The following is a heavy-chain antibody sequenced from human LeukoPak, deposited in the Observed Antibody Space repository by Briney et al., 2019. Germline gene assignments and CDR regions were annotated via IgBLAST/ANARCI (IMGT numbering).Heavy chain of an antibody. CDR3: ARLTNIGGLGESPASN. Sequence: WVRQAPGKGLEWIGTIFYSGNTYYNPSLKSRVTMSVDTSKNQFSLKLSSVTAADTAVYYCARLTNIGGLGESPASNWGQGTLVTVSS. V-gene: IGHV4-39*01. CDR2: IFYSGNT. D-gene: IGHD3-10*01. J-gene: IGHJ4*02.